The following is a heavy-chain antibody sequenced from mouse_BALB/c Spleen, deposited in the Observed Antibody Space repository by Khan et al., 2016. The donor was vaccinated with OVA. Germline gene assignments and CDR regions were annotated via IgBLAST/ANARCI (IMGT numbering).Heavy chain of an antibody. D-gene: IGHD1-2*01. CDR3: ARTARIKY. V-gene: IGHV3-2*02. J-gene: IGHJ2*01. CDR2: ISYSGST. CDR1: GYSITSGYV. Sequence: QLEESGPGLVKPSQSLSLTCTVTGYSITSGYVWNWIRQFPGNKLEWMGYISYSGSTNYNPSLKSRISITRDTSKNQFFLQLNSVTTEDTATYYCARTARIKYWGQGTTLTVSS.